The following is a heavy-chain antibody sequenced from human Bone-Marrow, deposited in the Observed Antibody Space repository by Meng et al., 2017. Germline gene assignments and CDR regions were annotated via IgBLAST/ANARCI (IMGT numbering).Heavy chain of an antibody. CDR2: IYYRGTP. V-gene: IGHV4-31*01. Sequence: QVQAQGWGPRPGNAYQTPSLTCPGFGWSISRGCYYLSWIPQHPGKGLEWIWYIYYRGTPLYNPSPHSLVTITVEPAKDPFPLNLSSVTAADTAVYYCARDIRQGGNIWFDPWGQGTLVTVSS. J-gene: IGHJ5*02. CDR3: ARDIRQGGNIWFDP. D-gene: IGHD3-16*01. CDR1: GWSISRGCYY.